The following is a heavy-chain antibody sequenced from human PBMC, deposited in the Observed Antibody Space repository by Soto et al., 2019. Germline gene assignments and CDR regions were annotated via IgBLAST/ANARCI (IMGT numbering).Heavy chain of an antibody. CDR2: IYYSGTT. V-gene: IGHV4-31*03. J-gene: IGHJ2*01. D-gene: IGHD2-2*01. Sequence: QVQLQESGPGLVKPSQTLSLTCTVSGGSIDSDGSYWSWIRQSPGEGLEWLGYIYYSGTTYYNPSLTSRVSLSLAPSHTPFSLKLRSVTAPDPAIYYCARAPFFSISLSYLDLWGRGTLVTVSS. CDR1: GGSIDSDGSY. CDR3: ARAPFFSISLSYLDL.